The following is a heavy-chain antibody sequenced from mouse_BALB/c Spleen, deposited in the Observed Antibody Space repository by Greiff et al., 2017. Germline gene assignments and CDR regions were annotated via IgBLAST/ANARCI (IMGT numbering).Heavy chain of an antibody. Sequence: LVESGAGLVKPGASVKLSCKASGYTFTEYIIHWVKQRSGQGLEWIGWFYPGSGSIKYNEKFKDKATLTADKSSSTVYMELSRLTSEDSAVYFCARHEDRGYCFDYWGQGTTLTVSS. V-gene: IGHV1-62-2*01. J-gene: IGHJ2*01. CDR3: ARHEDRGYCFDY. CDR1: GYTFTEYI. CDR2: FYPGSGSI.